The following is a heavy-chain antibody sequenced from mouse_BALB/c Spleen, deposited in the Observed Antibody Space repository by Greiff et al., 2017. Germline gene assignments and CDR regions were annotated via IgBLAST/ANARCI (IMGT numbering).Heavy chain of an antibody. CDR1: GYSITSGYY. CDR3: ARDPYEENYFDY. Sequence: DVKLQESGPGLVKPSQSLSLTCSVTGYSITSGYYWNWIRQFPGNKLEWMGYISYDGSNNYNPSLKNRISITRDTSKNQFFLKLNSVTTEDTATYYCARDPYEENYFDYWGQGTTLTVSS. V-gene: IGHV3-6*02. D-gene: IGHD1-1*01. CDR2: ISYDGSN. J-gene: IGHJ2*01.